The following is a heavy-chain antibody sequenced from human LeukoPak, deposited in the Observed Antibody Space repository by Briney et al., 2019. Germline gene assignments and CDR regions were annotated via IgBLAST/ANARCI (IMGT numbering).Heavy chain of an antibody. CDR1: GYTFTGYY. D-gene: IGHD2-2*01. CDR2: INPNSGGT. V-gene: IGHV1-2*02. Sequence: ASLKVSCKASGYTFTGYYMHWVRQAPGQGLEWMGWINPNSGGTNYAQKFQGRVTMTRDTSISTAYMELSRLRSDDTAVYYCARTEAGYCSSTSCFPFDYWGQGTLVTVSS. J-gene: IGHJ4*02. CDR3: ARTEAGYCSSTSCFPFDY.